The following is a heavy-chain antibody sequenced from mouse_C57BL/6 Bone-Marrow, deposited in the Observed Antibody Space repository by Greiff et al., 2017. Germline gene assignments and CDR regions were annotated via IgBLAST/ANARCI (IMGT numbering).Heavy chain of an antibody. CDR2: ISSGSSTI. J-gene: IGHJ3*01. CDR3: ARHYYGSSN. V-gene: IGHV5-17*01. Sequence: EVKVVESGGGLVKPGGSLKLSCAASGFTFSDYGMHWVRQAPEKGLEWVAYISSGSSTIYYADTVKGRFTISRDNAKNTLFLQMTSLRSEDTAMYYCARHYYGSSNWGQGTLVTVSA. CDR1: GFTFSDYG. D-gene: IGHD1-1*01.